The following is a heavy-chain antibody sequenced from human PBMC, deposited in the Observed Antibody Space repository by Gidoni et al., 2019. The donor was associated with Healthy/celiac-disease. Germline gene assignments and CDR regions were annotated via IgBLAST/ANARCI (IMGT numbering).Heavy chain of an antibody. CDR2: IYTSGRT. D-gene: IGHD6-13*01. V-gene: IGHV4-61*02. CDR1: GGSISSASYY. Sequence: QVQLQEAGPGLVKPSQTLSLTCTVSGGSISSASYYWSWFRQPAGKALEWIGRIYTSGRTNHNPSLKSRVTISVDTSKNQFSLTLSSETAADTAVYYCAGTPKYSSSWAFDYWGQGTLVTVSS. CDR3: AGTPKYSSSWAFDY. J-gene: IGHJ4*02.